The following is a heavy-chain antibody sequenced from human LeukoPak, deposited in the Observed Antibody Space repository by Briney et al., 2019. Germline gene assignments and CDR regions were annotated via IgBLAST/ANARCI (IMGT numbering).Heavy chain of an antibody. CDR1: GFTFSGHA. V-gene: IGHV3-15*04. CDR2: TVSEIDGGTT. J-gene: IGHJ6*02. Sequence: GGSLRLSCVASGFTFSGHAMTWVRQVPGKGLEWVGQTVSEIDGGTTDYAAPVKGRFTISRDDSKSTLYLQMNSLKIEDTAVYYCTTDEDWNYARKDVWGQGATVIVSS. D-gene: IGHD1-7*01. CDR3: TTDEDWNYARKDV.